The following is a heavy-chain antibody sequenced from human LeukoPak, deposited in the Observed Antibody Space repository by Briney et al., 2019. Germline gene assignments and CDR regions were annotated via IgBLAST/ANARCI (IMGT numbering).Heavy chain of an antibody. CDR1: GGSFSGYY. CDR2: INHSGST. Sequence: SETLSLTCAVYGGSFSGYYWSWIRQPPGKGLEWIGEINHSGSTNYNPSLRSRVTISVDTSKNQFSLKLSSVTAADTAVYYCARVPSRYSSSSYYYYGMDVWGQGTTVTVSS. D-gene: IGHD6-13*01. CDR3: ARVPSRYSSSSYYYYGMDV. V-gene: IGHV4-34*01. J-gene: IGHJ6*02.